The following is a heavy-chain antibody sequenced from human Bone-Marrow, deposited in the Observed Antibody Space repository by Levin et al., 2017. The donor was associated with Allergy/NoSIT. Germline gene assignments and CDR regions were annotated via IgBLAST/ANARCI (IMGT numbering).Heavy chain of an antibody. CDR3: ARRAVTSAMDFFDY. Sequence: ASVKVSCKASGGSFDYYAVSWVRQAPGQGLEWMGGIIPAFVTPNYAQKFQDRITITADESSGTVYMELRSLRSNDTAVYYCARRAVTSAMDFFDYWGQGTQVTVSS. J-gene: IGHJ4*02. D-gene: IGHD2-2*01. V-gene: IGHV1-69*13. CDR2: IIPAFVTP. CDR1: GGSFDYYA.